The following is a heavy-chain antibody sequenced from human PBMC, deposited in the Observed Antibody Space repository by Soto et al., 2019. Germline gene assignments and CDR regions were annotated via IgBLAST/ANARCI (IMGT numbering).Heavy chain of an antibody. V-gene: IGHV1-69*06. CDR1: GGTFDTFA. Sequence: QVQLVQSGAEVKKPGSSVKVSCKASGGTFDTFAISWERQAPGQGLEWMGGIIPIFGTANYAQKFQDRVTISADKSTSTAHVELSSLRSEDTAVNYCAIDHGLVAGTMYFDYWGQGTLVTVSA. J-gene: IGHJ4*02. CDR3: AIDHGLVAGTMYFDY. D-gene: IGHD6-19*01. CDR2: IIPIFGTA.